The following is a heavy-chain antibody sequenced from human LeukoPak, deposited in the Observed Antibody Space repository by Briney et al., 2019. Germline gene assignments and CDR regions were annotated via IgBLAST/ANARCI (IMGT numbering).Heavy chain of an antibody. Sequence: SVKVSCKASGGTFSSYAISWVRQAPGQGLEWMGGIIPIFGTANYAQKFQGRVTITADESTSTAYMELSSLRSEDTAVYYCARESATMVRGVIASPYYYYMDVWGQGTLVTVSS. V-gene: IGHV1-69*13. CDR2: IIPIFGTA. J-gene: IGHJ6*03. D-gene: IGHD3-10*01. CDR1: GGTFSSYA. CDR3: ARESATMVRGVIASPYYYYMDV.